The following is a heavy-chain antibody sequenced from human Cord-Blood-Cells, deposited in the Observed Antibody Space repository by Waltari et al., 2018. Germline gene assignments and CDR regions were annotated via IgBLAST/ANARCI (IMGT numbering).Heavy chain of an antibody. Sequence: QVQLVQSGAEVKKPGSSVKVSCKASGGTFSSYAISWLRQAPGQGLGWMGGIIPTFGPANDAQKFQGRVTITADESTSTAYMELSSLRSEDTAVYYCARVGEPYYDILTGYPNWFDPWGQGTLVTVSS. V-gene: IGHV1-69*01. J-gene: IGHJ5*02. D-gene: IGHD3-9*01. CDR1: GGTFSSYA. CDR3: ARVGEPYYDILTGYPNWFDP. CDR2: IIPTFGPA.